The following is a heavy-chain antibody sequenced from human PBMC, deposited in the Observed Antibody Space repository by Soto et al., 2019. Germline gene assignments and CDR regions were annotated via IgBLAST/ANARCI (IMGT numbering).Heavy chain of an antibody. CDR1: GFTFSGAW. V-gene: IGHV3-15*05. J-gene: IGHJ5*02. CDR3: TEDCGAYCTSRNGGS. Sequence: EVQLVESGGGLVKPGGSLRLSCVTSGFTFSGAWMTWIRQAPGKGLEWVGRIKSKTNTGTTEYAASVEGRFTISRDHSRSTVYLYMDSLKPEDIAVYYRTEDCGAYCTSRNGGSWARGTLVTVSS. CDR2: IKSKTNTGTT. D-gene: IGHD2-2*01.